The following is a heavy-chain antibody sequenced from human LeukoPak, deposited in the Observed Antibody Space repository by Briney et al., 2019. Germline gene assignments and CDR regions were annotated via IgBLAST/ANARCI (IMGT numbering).Heavy chain of an antibody. D-gene: IGHD6-19*01. CDR1: GDSVSSNSAA. Sequence: SQTLSLTCAISGDSVSSNSAAWNWIRQSPSRGLEWLGRTYYRSKWYNDYAVSVKGRITINPDTSKNQFSLQLNSVTPEDTAVYYCARAPYSSGWYDYYYYGMDVWGQGTTVTVSS. CDR2: TYYRSKWYN. CDR3: ARAPYSSGWYDYYYYGMDV. J-gene: IGHJ6*02. V-gene: IGHV6-1*01.